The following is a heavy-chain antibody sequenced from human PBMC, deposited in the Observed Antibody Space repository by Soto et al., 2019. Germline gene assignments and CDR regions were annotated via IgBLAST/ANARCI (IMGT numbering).Heavy chain of an antibody. CDR2: IIPMFGTA. D-gene: IGHD3-22*01. J-gene: IGHJ4*02. Sequence: QVQLVQSGAEVKKPGSAVKVSCKASGDTFSSYAINWVRQAPGQGLEWMGGIIPMFGTANYAQKFQGRVPITAGESRSTVYMELSSLRSEVTAVYYCARVGPAHYYDSSGYSSPLDYWGQGTLVTVSS. V-gene: IGHV1-69*01. CDR1: GDTFSSYA. CDR3: ARVGPAHYYDSSGYSSPLDY.